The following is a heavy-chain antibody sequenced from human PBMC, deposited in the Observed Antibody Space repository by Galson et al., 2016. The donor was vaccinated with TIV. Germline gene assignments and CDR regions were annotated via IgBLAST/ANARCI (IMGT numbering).Heavy chain of an antibody. CDR1: GFTFSSSG. CDR2: IAFDGSNG. J-gene: IGHJ4*02. Sequence: SLRLSCAASGFTFSSSGMHWIRQTPDKGLEWVAVIAFDGSNGYYADSVKGRFSISRDNSKNTLYLQMSSLRTEDTAVYYCAKDSTYSGGWFWFYWGQGTLVTVSS. CDR3: AKDSTYSGGWFWFY. V-gene: IGHV3-30*18. D-gene: IGHD6-19*01.